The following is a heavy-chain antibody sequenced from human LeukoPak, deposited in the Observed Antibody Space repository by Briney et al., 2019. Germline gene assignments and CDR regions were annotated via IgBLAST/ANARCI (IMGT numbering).Heavy chain of an antibody. CDR1: GFTFSSYA. CDR2: ISGSGGST. Sequence: GGSLRLSCAASGFTFSSYAMSWVRQAPGKGLEWVSAISGSGGSTYYADSVKGRFTISRDNSKNTLYLQMNSLRAEDTAVYYCAKAILYYDFWSGYYWGQGTLVTVSS. D-gene: IGHD3-3*01. CDR3: AKAILYYDFWSGYY. J-gene: IGHJ4*02. V-gene: IGHV3-23*01.